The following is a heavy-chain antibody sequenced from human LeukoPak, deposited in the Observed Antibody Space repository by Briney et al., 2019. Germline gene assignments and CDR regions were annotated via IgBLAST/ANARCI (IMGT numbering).Heavy chain of an antibody. Sequence: GGSLRLSCAASGFTFSSYAMSWVRQAPGKGLEWVSAISGSGGSTYYADSVKGRFTISSDNSKNTLYLQMNSLRAEDTAVYYCAKKEGPYSSGWDPFDYWGQGTLVTVSS. D-gene: IGHD6-19*01. V-gene: IGHV3-23*01. J-gene: IGHJ4*02. CDR3: AKKEGPYSSGWDPFDY. CDR1: GFTFSSYA. CDR2: ISGSGGST.